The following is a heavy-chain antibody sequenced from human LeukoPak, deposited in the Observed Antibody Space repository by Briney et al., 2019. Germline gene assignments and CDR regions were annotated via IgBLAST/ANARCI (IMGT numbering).Heavy chain of an antibody. CDR1: GYTSTGYY. D-gene: IGHD2-2*01. Sequence: ASVKVSCKASGYTSTGYYMHWVRQAPGQGLEWLGWINPNSGSTNYAQKFQGRVTMTRDTSISTAYMELSRLRSDDTAVYCCAREGSTSLLFDYWGQGTLVTVSS. V-gene: IGHV1-2*02. CDR3: AREGSTSLLFDY. CDR2: INPNSGST. J-gene: IGHJ4*02.